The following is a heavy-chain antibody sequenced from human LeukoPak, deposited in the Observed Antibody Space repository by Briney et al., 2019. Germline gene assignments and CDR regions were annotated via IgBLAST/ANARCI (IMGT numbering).Heavy chain of an antibody. D-gene: IGHD6-13*01. CDR3: AREIPAAGHFDS. Sequence: SETLSLTCAVSGVSISGHYWNWLRQPPGRGLEWIGYIYYTGSTNYNPSLNSRVTISVDTSKNQFSLELSSVTAADTAVYYCAREIPAAGHFDSWGQGALVTVSS. V-gene: IGHV4-59*11. CDR1: GVSISGHY. CDR2: IYYTGST. J-gene: IGHJ4*02.